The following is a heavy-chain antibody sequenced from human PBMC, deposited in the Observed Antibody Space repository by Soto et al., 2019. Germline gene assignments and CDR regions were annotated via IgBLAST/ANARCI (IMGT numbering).Heavy chain of an antibody. J-gene: IGHJ4*02. CDR1: GGSFSGYY. CDR2: INHSGST. Sequence: SETLSLTCAVYGGSFSGYYWSWIRQPPGKGLEWIGEINHSGSTNYNPSLKSRVTISADTSKNQFSLKLSSVTAADTAVYYCARRRGTYYYDSSGSPTDYWGQGTLVTVSS. CDR3: ARRRGTYYYDSSGSPTDY. D-gene: IGHD3-22*01. V-gene: IGHV4-34*01.